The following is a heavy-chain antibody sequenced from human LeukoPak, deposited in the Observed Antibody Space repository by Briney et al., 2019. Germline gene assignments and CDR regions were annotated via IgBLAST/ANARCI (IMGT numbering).Heavy chain of an antibody. Sequence: GGSLRLSCAASGFTFSSNAMTWVRQAPGKGLEWVSVISGSGDRAYYAGSVKGRFTISRDNSKNTLYLQMNSLRAEDTAAYYCAKDYPYDSGSYYPWFGGMDVWGQGTTVTVSS. CDR3: AKDYPYDSGSYYPWFGGMDV. D-gene: IGHD3-10*01. J-gene: IGHJ6*02. CDR1: GFTFSSNA. V-gene: IGHV3-23*01. CDR2: ISGSGDRA.